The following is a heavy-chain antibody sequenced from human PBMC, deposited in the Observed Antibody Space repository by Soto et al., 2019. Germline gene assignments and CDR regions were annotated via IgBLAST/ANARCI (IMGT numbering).Heavy chain of an antibody. CDR3: SSQDCSCDACQHPN. CDR2: IGRKANNYAT. D-gene: IGHD2-2*01. Sequence: ELQLVESGGGLVQPGGSLKLSCAASGFTFSGSVIHWVRQASGKGLECVGHIGRKANNYATTYAASVKGRFSIFRDDSENTAYLQMISLKTEDTAVYYCSSQDCSCDACQHPNWGQGTLVTVSS. V-gene: IGHV3-73*02. CDR1: GFTFSGSV. J-gene: IGHJ4*02.